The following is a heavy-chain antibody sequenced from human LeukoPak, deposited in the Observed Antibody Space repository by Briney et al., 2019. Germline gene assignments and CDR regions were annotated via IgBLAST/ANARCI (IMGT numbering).Heavy chain of an antibody. Sequence: TSETLSLTCTVSGGSISSYYWGWIRQPPGKGLEWIGSIYHSGSTYYNPSLKSRVTISVDTSKNQFSLKLSSVTAADTAVYYCARESLYSGSYYGYYMDVWGKGTTVTVSS. V-gene: IGHV4-38-2*02. D-gene: IGHD1-26*01. J-gene: IGHJ6*03. CDR1: GGSISSYY. CDR2: IYHSGST. CDR3: ARESLYSGSYYGYYMDV.